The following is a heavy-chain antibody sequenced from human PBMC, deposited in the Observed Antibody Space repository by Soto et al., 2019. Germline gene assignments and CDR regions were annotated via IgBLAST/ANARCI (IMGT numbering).Heavy chain of an antibody. CDR1: GFTFSSYA. CDR3: AKDTGWAVDIVATAFFDY. CDR2: ISGSGGST. D-gene: IGHD5-12*01. J-gene: IGHJ4*02. V-gene: IGHV3-23*01. Sequence: EVQLLESGGGLVQPGGSLRLSCAASGFTFSSYAMSWVRQAPGKGLEWVSAISGSGGSTYYADSVKGRFTISRDNSKNTLYLQMNSLRAEDTAVDYCAKDTGWAVDIVATAFFDYWGQGTLVTVSS.